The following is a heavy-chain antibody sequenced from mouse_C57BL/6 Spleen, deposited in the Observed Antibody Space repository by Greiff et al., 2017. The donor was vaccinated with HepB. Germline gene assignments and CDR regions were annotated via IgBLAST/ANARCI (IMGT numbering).Heavy chain of an antibody. CDR1: GYTFTSYW. V-gene: IGHV1-55*01. Sequence: QVQLQQPGAELVRPGASVKMSCKASGYTFTSYWITWVKQRPGQGLEWIGDIYPGSGSTNYNEKFKSKATLTVDTSSSTAYMQLSSLTSEDSAVYYCARCPAVVDWYFDVWGTGTTVTVSS. CDR3: ARCPAVVDWYFDV. J-gene: IGHJ1*03. CDR2: IYPGSGST. D-gene: IGHD1-1*01.